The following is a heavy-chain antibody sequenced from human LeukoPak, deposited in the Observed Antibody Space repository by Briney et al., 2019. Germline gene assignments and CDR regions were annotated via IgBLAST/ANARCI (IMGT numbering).Heavy chain of an antibody. CDR1: GFTFSSYA. D-gene: IGHD3-3*01. CDR2: LSGDGSTP. V-gene: IGHV3-23*01. J-gene: IGHJ6*02. CDR3: ASLVSSGEMDV. Sequence: GGSLRLSCAASGFTFSSYAMNWVRQAPGKGLEWVSTLSGDGSTPYYADSVKGRFTISRGNAKNSLYLQMNSLRAEDTAVYYCASLVSSGEMDVWGQGTTVTVSS.